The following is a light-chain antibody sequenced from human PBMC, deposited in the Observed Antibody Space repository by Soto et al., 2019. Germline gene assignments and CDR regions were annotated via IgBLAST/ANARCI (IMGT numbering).Light chain of an antibody. V-gene: IGKV3-11*01. CDR3: QHRSNWPLT. J-gene: IGKJ4*01. CDR2: DTS. CDR1: QSVSSY. Sequence: EIVLTQSPATLSLSPGERATLSCRASQSVSSYLAWYQQRPGQPPRLLIYDTSNRATGIPARFSGSGSGTDFTLTISSLEPEDCAVYYCQHRSNWPLTFGGGTKVESK.